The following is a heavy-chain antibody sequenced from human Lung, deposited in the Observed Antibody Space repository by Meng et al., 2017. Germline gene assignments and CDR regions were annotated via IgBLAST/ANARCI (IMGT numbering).Heavy chain of an antibody. CDR3: ARGTPGRSYSDY. D-gene: IGHD3-10*01. V-gene: IGHV1-18*01. J-gene: IGHJ4*02. Sequence: QVQPGQSGPEVKKPGASVKVSCKASDYTFTGYGVRWVRQAPGQGLEWMAWLGAHDGDTSHAPKFQGRVTVSADRPTATAYMELRSLRSDDTAVYYCARGTPGRSYSDYWGQGTLVTVSS. CDR2: LGAHDGDT. CDR1: DYTFTGYG.